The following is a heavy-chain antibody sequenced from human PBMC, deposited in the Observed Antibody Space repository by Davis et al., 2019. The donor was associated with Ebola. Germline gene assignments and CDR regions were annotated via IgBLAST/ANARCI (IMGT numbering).Heavy chain of an antibody. V-gene: IGHV1-3*01. J-gene: IGHJ4*02. D-gene: IGHD6-13*01. Sequence: AASVKVSCKASGYTFTSYAMHWVRQAPGQRLEWMGWINAGNGNTKYSQKFQGRVTITRDTSASTAYMELSSLRSEDTAVYYCARDRGLIAAAGTFDYWGQGTLVTVSS. CDR2: INAGNGNT. CDR3: ARDRGLIAAAGTFDY. CDR1: GYTFTSYA.